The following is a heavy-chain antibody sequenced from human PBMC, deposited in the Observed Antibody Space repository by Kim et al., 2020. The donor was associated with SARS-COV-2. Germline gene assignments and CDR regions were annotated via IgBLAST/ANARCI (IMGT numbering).Heavy chain of an antibody. J-gene: IGHJ6*02. V-gene: IGHV4-34*01. CDR3: ARDHHSGSYRGVWTSQRGMDV. D-gene: IGHD1-26*01. CDR2: INHSGST. Sequence: SETLSLTCAVYGGSFSGYYWSWIRQPPGKGLEWIGEINHSGSTNYNPSLKSRVTISVDTSKNQFSLKLSSVTAADTAVYYCARDHHSGSYRGVWTSQRGMDVWGQGTTVTVSS. CDR1: GGSFSGYY.